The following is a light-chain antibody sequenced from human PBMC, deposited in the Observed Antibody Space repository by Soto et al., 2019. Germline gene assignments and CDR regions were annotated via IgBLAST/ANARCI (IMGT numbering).Light chain of an antibody. CDR3: AAWDASLSGPV. V-gene: IGLV1-47*01. J-gene: IGLJ3*02. CDR1: SSNIGSNY. CDR2: RNG. Sequence: QSVLTQSPSASASPGQRITISCSGSSSNIGSNYVYWYQQLPGTAPKLLIYRNGQRPSGAPDRFSALKYGTTASLAIGGLRSEDEGDYYCAAWDASLSGPVFGGGTKLTVL.